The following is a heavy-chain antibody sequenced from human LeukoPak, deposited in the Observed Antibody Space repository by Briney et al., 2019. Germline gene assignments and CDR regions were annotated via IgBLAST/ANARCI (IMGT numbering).Heavy chain of an antibody. CDR3: ARGYYGSGDRSYDNNWSDP. J-gene: IGHJ5*02. Sequence: PSETLSLTCTVSGGSISSSSYYWGWIRQPPGKGLEWIGSIYYSGSTYYNPSLKSRVTISVDTSKNQFSLKLSSVTAADTAVYYCARGYYGSGDRSYDNNWSDPWGQGTLVTVSS. V-gene: IGHV4-39*07. D-gene: IGHD3-10*01. CDR2: IYYSGST. CDR1: GGSISSSSYY.